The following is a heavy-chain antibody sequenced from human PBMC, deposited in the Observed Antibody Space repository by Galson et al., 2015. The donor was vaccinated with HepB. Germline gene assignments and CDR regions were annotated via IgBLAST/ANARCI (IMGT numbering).Heavy chain of an antibody. CDR2: INPNSGGT. J-gene: IGHJ4*02. V-gene: IGHV1-2*04. CDR3: ARGDSGSFYVGGLDY. D-gene: IGHD1-26*01. Sequence: SVKVSCKASGYTFTGYYMHWVRQAPGQGLEWMGWINPNSGGTNYAQKLQGWVTMTRDTSISTAYMELSRLRSDDTAVYYCARGDSGSFYVGGLDYWGQGTLVTVSS. CDR1: GYTFTGYY.